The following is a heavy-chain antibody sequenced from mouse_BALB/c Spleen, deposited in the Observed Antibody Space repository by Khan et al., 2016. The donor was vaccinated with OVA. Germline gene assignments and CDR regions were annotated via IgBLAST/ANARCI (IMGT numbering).Heavy chain of an antibody. J-gene: IGHJ3*01. Sequence: EVQLQESGPSLVKPSQTLSLTCSVTGDSITTGYWNWIRKFPGNKLEKRGYIIYTGYTYYNPSLKSRISITRNTSNNQYYLQLNSVTDEDTATYYCARSTYRYAFVYWGQGTLVTVSA. CDR2: IIYTGYT. V-gene: IGHV3-8*02. CDR1: GDSITTGY. D-gene: IGHD2-14*01. CDR3: ARSTYRYAFVY.